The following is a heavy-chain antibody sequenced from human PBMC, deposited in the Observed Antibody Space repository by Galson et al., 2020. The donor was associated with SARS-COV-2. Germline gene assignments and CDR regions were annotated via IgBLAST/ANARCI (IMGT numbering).Heavy chain of an antibody. CDR2: IKQDGSEI. CDR1: GLMFSNSW. Sequence: GESLKLSCVASGLMFSNSWMSWVRQAPGKGLEGVANIKQDGSEIYYLDSVKGRFTISRDNSKNSVYLQMNSLRADDTAVYYCATDGSRGFDSWGQGTRVTVSS. J-gene: IGHJ4*02. CDR3: ATDGSRGFDS. V-gene: IGHV3-7*01. D-gene: IGHD2-2*03.